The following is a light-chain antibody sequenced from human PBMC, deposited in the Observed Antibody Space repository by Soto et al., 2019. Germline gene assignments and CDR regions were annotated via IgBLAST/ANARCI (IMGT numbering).Light chain of an antibody. CDR2: VNSDGSH. CDR1: SGHSSYA. Sequence: QSVLTQSPSASASLGASVKLTCTLSSGHSSYAIAWHQQQPEKGPRYLMKVNSDGSHTKGDWIPDRFSGSSSGAERYLTLSSLQSEDEADYYCQTWGTGIWVFGGGTKVTVL. V-gene: IGLV4-69*01. CDR3: QTWGTGIWV. J-gene: IGLJ3*02.